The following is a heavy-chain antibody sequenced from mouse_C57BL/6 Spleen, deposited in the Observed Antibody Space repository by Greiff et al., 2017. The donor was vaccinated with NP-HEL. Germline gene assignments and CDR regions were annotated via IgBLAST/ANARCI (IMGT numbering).Heavy chain of an antibody. J-gene: IGHJ4*01. CDR3: ASTTIVTPHYYAMDY. V-gene: IGHV5-17*01. CDR2: ISSGSSTI. CDR1: RFTFSDYG. Sequence: EVKLMESGGGLVKPGGSLKLSCAASRFTFSDYGMHWVRQAPEKGLEWVAYISSGSSTIYYADTVKGRFTISRDNAKNTLFLQMTSLRSEDTAMYYCASTTIVTPHYYAMDYWGQGTSVTVSS. D-gene: IGHD2-5*01.